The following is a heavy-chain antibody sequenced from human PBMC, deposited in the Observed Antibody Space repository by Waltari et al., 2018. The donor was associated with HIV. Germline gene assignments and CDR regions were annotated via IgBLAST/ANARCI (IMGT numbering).Heavy chain of an antibody. CDR2: VSYDGTYI. D-gene: IGHD6-19*01. V-gene: IGHV3-30*18. J-gene: IGHJ4*02. CDR3: AKSMGLVGATLGIDY. CDR1: GFTFSTYN. Sequence: QVQLVESGGGVVQPGRSLRLSCAASGFTFSTYNMYWVRQAPGKGLECVAVVSYDGTYIDYVDSVRGRFTISRDNSKTILYLQMNSLRIEDSAVYYCAKSMGLVGATLGIDYWGQGTLVTVSS.